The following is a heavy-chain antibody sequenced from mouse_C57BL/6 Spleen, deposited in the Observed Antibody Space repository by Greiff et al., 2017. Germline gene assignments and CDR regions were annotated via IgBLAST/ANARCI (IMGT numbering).Heavy chain of an antibody. V-gene: IGHV5-17*01. CDR1: GFTFSDYG. J-gene: IGHJ2*01. D-gene: IGHD2-4*01. CDR3: ANDYDGEFDY. Sequence: VQLQQSGGGLVKPGGSLKLSCAASGFTFSDYGMHWVRQAPEKGLEWVAYISSGSSTIYYADTVKGRFTISRDNAKNTLFLQMTSLRSEDTAMYYCANDYDGEFDYWGQGTTLTVSS. CDR2: ISSGSSTI.